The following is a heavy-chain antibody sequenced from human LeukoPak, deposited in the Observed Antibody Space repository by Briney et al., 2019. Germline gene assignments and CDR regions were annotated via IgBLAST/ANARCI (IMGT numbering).Heavy chain of an antibody. V-gene: IGHV1-2*02. J-gene: IGHJ4*02. D-gene: IGHD3-3*01. Sequence: GASVKVSCKASGYTFTGYYMHWVRQAPGRGLEWMGWINPNSGGTNYAQKFQGRVTMTRDTSISTAYMELSRLRSDDTAVYYCARFDFWSGYSMEDYWGQGTLVTVSS. CDR2: INPNSGGT. CDR3: ARFDFWSGYSMEDY. CDR1: GYTFTGYY.